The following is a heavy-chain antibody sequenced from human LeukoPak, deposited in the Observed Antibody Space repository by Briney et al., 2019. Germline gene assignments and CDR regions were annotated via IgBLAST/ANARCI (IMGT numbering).Heavy chain of an antibody. J-gene: IGHJ5*02. CDR3: ARDPQQWLVLNWFDP. D-gene: IGHD6-19*01. V-gene: IGHV1-18*01. Sequence: GASVKVSCKASGYTFTNFGISWVRQAPGQGLEWMGWISAYNGNTNYAQKLQGRVTMTTDISTSTAYMELRSLTSDDTAVYYCARDPQQWLVLNWFDPWGQGTLVTVSS. CDR1: GYTFTNFG. CDR2: ISAYNGNT.